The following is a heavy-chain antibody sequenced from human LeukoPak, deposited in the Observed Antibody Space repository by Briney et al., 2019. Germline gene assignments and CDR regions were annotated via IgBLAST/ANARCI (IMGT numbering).Heavy chain of an antibody. CDR2: IYYSGST. D-gene: IGHD5-18*01. Sequence: PSETLSLTCTVSGGSISSYYWSWIRQPPGKGLEWIGYIYYSGSTSYNPSLKSRVTISVDTSKNQFSLKLSSVTAADTAVYYCARHGYSYGSYDYWGQGTLVTVSS. CDR3: ARHGYSYGSYDY. CDR1: GGSISSYY. V-gene: IGHV4-59*08. J-gene: IGHJ4*02.